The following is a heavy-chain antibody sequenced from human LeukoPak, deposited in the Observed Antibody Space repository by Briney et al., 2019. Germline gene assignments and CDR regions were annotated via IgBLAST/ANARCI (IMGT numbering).Heavy chain of an antibody. D-gene: IGHD3-10*01. CDR2: IWRDGSNE. CDR1: GFTFSAYG. J-gene: IGHJ3*02. V-gene: IGHV3-33*01. CDR3: ARDFGARPFDI. Sequence: GGSLRLSCAASGFTFSAYGMHWVRQAPGKGLEWVAVIWRDGSNENYPDSVKGRFTISRDNSKNTLFLQMNSLRTEDTAVYYCARDFGARPFDIWGQGTMVAVSS.